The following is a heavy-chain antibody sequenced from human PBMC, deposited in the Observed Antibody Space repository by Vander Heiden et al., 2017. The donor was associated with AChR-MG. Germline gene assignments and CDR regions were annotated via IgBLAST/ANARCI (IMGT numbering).Heavy chain of an antibody. CDR2: INPNSGGT. Sequence: VQLVQSGAEVKKPGASVKVSCTASGYTFTGYSLDWVRQARGQELEWKGWINPNSGGTNNAQKGQGWVTMTRDTSISTAYMELSRLRTDDTAVYDWARDFCGDDVNGTYYDGMDVWGQGTTVTVSS. J-gene: IGHJ6*02. CDR1: GYTFTGYS. D-gene: IGHD4-17*01. CDR3: ARDFCGDDVNGTYYDGMDV. V-gene: IGHV1-2*04.